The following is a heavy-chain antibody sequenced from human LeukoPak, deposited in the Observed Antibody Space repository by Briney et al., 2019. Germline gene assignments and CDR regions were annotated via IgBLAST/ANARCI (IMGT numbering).Heavy chain of an antibody. CDR2: IYPCDSDT. D-gene: IGHD2-2*01. V-gene: IGHV5-51*01. J-gene: IGHJ4*02. CDR3: ARHSEGYCRSTSCYNSRNLPGGY. Sequence: GESLKISCKGSGYSFTSYWICWVRQMPRKLLEWMGIIYPCDSDTRYRPSFQGQVTISADKYISTAYLPWSSLKASDHAIYYCARHSEGYCRSTSCYNSRNLPGGYWGQGTLVTVSS. CDR1: GYSFTSYW.